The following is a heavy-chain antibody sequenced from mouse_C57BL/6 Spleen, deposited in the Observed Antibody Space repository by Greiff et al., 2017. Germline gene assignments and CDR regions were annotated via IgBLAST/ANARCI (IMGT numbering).Heavy chain of an antibody. Sequence: EVNVVESGGGLVQPKGSLKLSCAASGFTFNTYAMHWVRQAPGKGLEWVARIRSKSSNYATYYADSVKDRFTISRDDSQSMLYLQMNNLKTEDTAMYYCVRGRITTVVGDYYAMDYWGQGTSVTVSS. CDR1: GFTFNTYA. CDR3: VRGRITTVVGDYYAMDY. D-gene: IGHD1-1*01. CDR2: IRSKSSNYAT. J-gene: IGHJ4*01. V-gene: IGHV10-3*01.